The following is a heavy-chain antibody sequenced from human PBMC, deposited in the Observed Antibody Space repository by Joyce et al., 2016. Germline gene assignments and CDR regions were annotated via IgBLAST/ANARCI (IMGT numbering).Heavy chain of an antibody. V-gene: IGHV1-2*06. D-gene: IGHD2-8*02. J-gene: IGHJ4*02. CDR2: ISPKSGDT. CDR1: GYPFTDYS. Sequence: QVQVVQSGAEVKKPGASVKVSCRASGYPFTDYSIHWVRQAPGQGLECMGRISPKSGDTNYAQNVQGRVTMTRDTSINTAYMELSSLRSDDTAVYYCARGDLLDWGQGTLVTVSS. CDR3: ARGDLLD.